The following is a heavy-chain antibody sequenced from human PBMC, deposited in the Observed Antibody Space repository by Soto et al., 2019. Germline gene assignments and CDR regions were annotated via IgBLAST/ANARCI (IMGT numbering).Heavy chain of an antibody. J-gene: IGHJ6*02. CDR2: TYPGDPDT. V-gene: IGHV5-51*01. D-gene: IGHD5-18*01. CDR1: GLSFTTYR. CDR3: AARFSRGYTSRGSAYYGMDV. Sequence: GEALKRSCETFGLSFTTYRIGRVRQIAGKSLEGWGTTYPGDPDTRYSPSFQGQFTTSADKSISTAYLQWSSLKASDTAMYYCAARFSRGYTSRGSAYYGMDVWGQGTPVTVSS.